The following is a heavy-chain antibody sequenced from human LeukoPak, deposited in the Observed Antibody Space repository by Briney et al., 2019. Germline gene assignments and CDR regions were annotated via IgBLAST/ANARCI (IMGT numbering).Heavy chain of an antibody. CDR1: GYSISSGYY. D-gene: IGHD1-26*01. J-gene: IGHJ5*02. Sequence: SETLSLTCAVSGYSISSGYYWGWIRQPPGKGLEWIGSIYHTGSTYYNSSLKSRVTISVDTSKNQFSLKLSSVTAAGTAVYYCARYYRPINWFDPWGQGTLVTVSS. CDR3: ARYYRPINWFDP. V-gene: IGHV4-38-2*01. CDR2: IYHTGST.